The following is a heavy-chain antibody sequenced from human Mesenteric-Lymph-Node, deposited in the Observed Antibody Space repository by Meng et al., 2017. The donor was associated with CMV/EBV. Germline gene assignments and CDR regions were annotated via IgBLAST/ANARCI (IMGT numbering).Heavy chain of an antibody. CDR2: INHSGST. D-gene: IGHD6-6*01. Sequence: GSLRLSCAVYGGSFSGYYWSWIRQPPGKGLEWIGEINHSGSTNYNPSLKSRVTISVDTSKNQFSLKLSSVTAADTAVYYCVWSSSPHYYGMDVWGQGTTVTVSS. CDR1: GGSFSGYY. J-gene: IGHJ6*02. V-gene: IGHV4-34*01. CDR3: VWSSSPHYYGMDV.